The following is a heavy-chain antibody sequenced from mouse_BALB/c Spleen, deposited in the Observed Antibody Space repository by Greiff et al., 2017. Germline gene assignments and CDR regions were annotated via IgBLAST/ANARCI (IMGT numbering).Heavy chain of an antibody. J-gene: IGHJ4*01. CDR3: ASYGNWDYYAMDY. Sequence: EVKVVESGGGLVQPGGSRKLSCAASGFTFSSFGMHWFRQAPEKGLEWVAYISSGSSTIYYADTVKGRFTISRDNPKNTLFLQMTSLRSEDTAMYYCASYGNWDYYAMDYWGQGTSVTVSS. CDR1: GFTFSSFG. D-gene: IGHD2-1*01. CDR2: ISSGSSTI. V-gene: IGHV5-17*02.